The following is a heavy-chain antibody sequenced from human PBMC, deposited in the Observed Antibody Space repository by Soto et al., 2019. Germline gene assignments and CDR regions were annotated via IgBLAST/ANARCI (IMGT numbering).Heavy chain of an antibody. CDR1: GGSISSYY. Sequence: PSETLSLTRTVSGGSISSYYWSWIRQPPGKGLEWIGYIYYSGSTNYNPSLKSRVTISVDTSKNQFSLKLRSVTAADTAVYYCARDVGRGASSYYFDYGGQGTLVAVSS. D-gene: IGHD2-15*01. V-gene: IGHV4-59*01. CDR2: IYYSGST. J-gene: IGHJ4*01. CDR3: ARDVGRGASSYYFDY.